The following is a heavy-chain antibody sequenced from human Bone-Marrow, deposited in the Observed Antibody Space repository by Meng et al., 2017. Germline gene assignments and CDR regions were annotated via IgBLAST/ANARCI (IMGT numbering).Heavy chain of an antibody. Sequence: QVLRGKSGAGVRKPGSPLKVSCKASGGTFSSYAISWVRQAPGQGLEWMGGIIPIFGTANYAQKFQGRVTITADESTSTAYMELSSLRSEDTAVYYCARGRYSGSYDYWGQGTLVTVSS. CDR1: GGTFSSYA. CDR2: IIPIFGTA. CDR3: ARGRYSGSYDY. J-gene: IGHJ4*02. D-gene: IGHD1-26*01. V-gene: IGHV1-69*01.